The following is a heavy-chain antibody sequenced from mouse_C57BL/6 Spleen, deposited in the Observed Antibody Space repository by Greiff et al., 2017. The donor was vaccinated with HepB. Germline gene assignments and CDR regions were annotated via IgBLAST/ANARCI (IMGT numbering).Heavy chain of an antibody. Sequence: EVQLVESGGGLVKPGGSLKLSCAASGFTFSDYGMHWVRQAPEKGLEWVAYISSGSSTIYYADTVKGRFTISRDNAKNTLFLQMTSLRSEDTAMYYGAISYYGSSYYAMDYWGQGTSVTVSS. V-gene: IGHV5-17*01. CDR3: AISYYGSSYYAMDY. D-gene: IGHD1-1*01. CDR1: GFTFSDYG. CDR2: ISSGSSTI. J-gene: IGHJ4*01.